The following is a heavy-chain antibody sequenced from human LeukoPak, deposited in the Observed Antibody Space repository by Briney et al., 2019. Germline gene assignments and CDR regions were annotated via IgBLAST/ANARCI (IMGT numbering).Heavy chain of an antibody. CDR3: ARAAGIYYDSSGYYSGEVYNWFDP. V-gene: IGHV4-61*02. J-gene: IGHJ5*02. D-gene: IGHD3-22*01. CDR2: IYTSGIT. Sequence: SETLSLTCTVSSGSISSGSYYWSWIRQPAGKGLEWIGRIYTSGITNYNPSLKRRVTISVDTSKNQFSLKLSSVTAADTAVYYCARAAGIYYDSSGYYSGEVYNWFDPWGQGTLVTVSS. CDR1: SGSISSGSYY.